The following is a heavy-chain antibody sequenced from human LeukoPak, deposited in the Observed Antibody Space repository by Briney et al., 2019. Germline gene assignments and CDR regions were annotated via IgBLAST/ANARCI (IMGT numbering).Heavy chain of an antibody. CDR1: GFTFSTFA. D-gene: IGHD4-17*01. J-gene: IGHJ5*02. Sequence: GSLRLSCAASGFTFSTFAMTSVRQAPGKGLEGVSSITGTHYTTYYTDSVKGRFTISRDNSKNTLYLQMNSLRADDTAIYYCTKDPNGDYVGAFDPWGQGTLVTVSS. V-gene: IGHV3-23*01. CDR2: ITGTHYTT. CDR3: TKDPNGDYVGAFDP.